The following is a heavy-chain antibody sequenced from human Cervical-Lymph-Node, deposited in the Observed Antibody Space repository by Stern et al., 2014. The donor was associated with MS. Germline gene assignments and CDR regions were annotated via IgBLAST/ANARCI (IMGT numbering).Heavy chain of an antibody. V-gene: IGHV1-18*01. J-gene: IGHJ4*02. CDR3: ARRGGSQPTYY. CDR1: GYTFTSSG. CDR2: ISTYNGNP. D-gene: IGHD1-26*01. Sequence: VQLEEFGAEVKKPGASVKVSCKASGYTFTSSGLSWVRQAPGQGLEWMGWISTYNGNPNYAQKLQGRVSMTTDTSTSTVYMELRSLISDDTAVYYCARRGGSQPTYYWGQGTLVTVSS.